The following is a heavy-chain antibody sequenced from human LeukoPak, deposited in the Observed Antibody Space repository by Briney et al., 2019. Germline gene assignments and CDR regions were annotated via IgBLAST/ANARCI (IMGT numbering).Heavy chain of an antibody. J-gene: IGHJ5*02. CDR2: ISGSGGST. V-gene: IGHV3-23*01. D-gene: IGHD3-9*01. CDR1: GFTFSSYA. Sequence: GGSLRLYCAASGFTFSSYAMSWVRQAPGKGLEWVSAISGSGGSTYYADSEKGRFTISRDNSKNTLYLQMNSLRAEDTAVYYCAKVVLPAYYWFDPWGQGTLVTVSS. CDR3: AKVVLPAYYWFDP.